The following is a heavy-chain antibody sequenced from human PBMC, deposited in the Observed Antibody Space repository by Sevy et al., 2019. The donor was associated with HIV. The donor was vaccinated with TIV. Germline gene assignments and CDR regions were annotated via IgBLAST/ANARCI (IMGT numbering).Heavy chain of an antibody. CDR2: ISGSGGST. CDR3: AKQYYYDSSGYYGGAFDI. V-gene: IGHV3-23*01. CDR1: GFTFSSYA. D-gene: IGHD3-22*01. J-gene: IGHJ3*02. Sequence: GGSLRLSCAASGFTFSSYAMSWVRQAPGKGLEWVSAISGSGGSTYYADSVKGRVTISRDNSKNTLYLQMNSLRAEDNVVYYCAKQYYYDSSGYYGGAFDIWGQGKMVTVSS.